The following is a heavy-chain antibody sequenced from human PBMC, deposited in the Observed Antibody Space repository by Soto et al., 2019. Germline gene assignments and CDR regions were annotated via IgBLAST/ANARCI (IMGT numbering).Heavy chain of an antibody. CDR3: ARASYSYGYPTSLFDP. CDR1: GYTFTSYA. V-gene: IGHV1-3*01. J-gene: IGHJ5*02. D-gene: IGHD5-18*01. CDR2: INAGNGNT. Sequence: QVQLVPSGAEVKKPGASVKVSCKASGYTFTSYAMHWVRQAPGHRLEWMGWINAGNGNTKYSQKFQGRVTITRDTSASTDYMELSSLRSEDTAVYYCARASYSYGYPTSLFDPWGQGTLVTVSS.